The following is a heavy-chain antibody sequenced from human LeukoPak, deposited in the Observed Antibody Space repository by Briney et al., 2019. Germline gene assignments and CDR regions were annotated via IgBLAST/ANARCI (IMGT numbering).Heavy chain of an antibody. J-gene: IGHJ5*02. CDR1: GFTVSSNY. D-gene: IGHD4-17*01. V-gene: IGHV4-39*01. CDR2: IYYSGST. CDR3: ARLVGEPRGFDP. Sequence: GSLRLSCAASGFTVSSNYMSWIRQPPGKGLEWIGSIYYSGSTYYNPSLKSRVTISVDTSKNQFSLKLSSVTAADTAVYYCARLVGEPRGFDPWGQGTLVTVSS.